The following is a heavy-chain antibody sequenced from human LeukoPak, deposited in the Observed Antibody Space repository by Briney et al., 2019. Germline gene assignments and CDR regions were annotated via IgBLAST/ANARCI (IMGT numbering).Heavy chain of an antibody. CDR1: GGSISSGGYY. CDR3: ARRLGYYDSSGYQFDP. CDR2: IYYSGST. Sequence: PSETLSLTCTVSGGSISSGGYYWSWIRQHPGKGLEWIGYIYYSGSTYYNPSLKSRVTISVDTSKNQFSLKLSSVTAADTAVYYCARRLGYYDSSGYQFDPWGQGTLVTVSS. D-gene: IGHD3-22*01. J-gene: IGHJ5*02. V-gene: IGHV4-31*03.